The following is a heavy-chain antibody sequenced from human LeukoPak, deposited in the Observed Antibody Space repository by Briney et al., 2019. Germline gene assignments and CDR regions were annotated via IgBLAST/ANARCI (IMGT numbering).Heavy chain of an antibody. Sequence: GGSLRLSCAASGFXFSSYRVNWVRQAPGKGLEWVASIKQGESERYYVDSVNGRFTISRDNAKNSLYLQMNSLRAEDTAVYYCARGDNSAFDIWGQGTMVTVSS. CDR2: IKQGESER. CDR1: GFXFSSYR. J-gene: IGHJ3*02. CDR3: ARGDNSAFDI. V-gene: IGHV3-7*04. D-gene: IGHD3-22*01.